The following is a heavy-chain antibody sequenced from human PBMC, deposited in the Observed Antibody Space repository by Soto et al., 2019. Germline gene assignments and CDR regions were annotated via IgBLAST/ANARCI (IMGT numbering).Heavy chain of an antibody. V-gene: IGHV5-10-1*01. CDR1: GYSFTSYW. CDR2: IDPSDSYT. CDR3: AILYGDYGDYYYYGMDV. D-gene: IGHD4-17*01. Sequence: PGESMKISCKGAGYSFTSYWISWVRQMPGKGLEWMGRIDPSDSYTNYSPSFQGHVTISADKSISTAYLQWSSLKASDTAMYYCAILYGDYGDYYYYGMDVWGQGTTVTVSS. J-gene: IGHJ6*02.